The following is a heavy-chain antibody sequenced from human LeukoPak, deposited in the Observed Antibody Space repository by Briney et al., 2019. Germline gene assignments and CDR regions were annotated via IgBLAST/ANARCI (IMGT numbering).Heavy chain of an antibody. V-gene: IGHV4-34*01. Sequence: SETLSLTCTVSGGSISSYYWSWIRQPPGKGLEWIGEINHSGSTNYNPSLKSRVTISVDTSKNQFSLKLSSVTAADTAVYYCARCGYCSGGSCHAGVIDYWGQGTLVTVSS. J-gene: IGHJ4*02. CDR1: GGSISSYY. CDR2: INHSGST. CDR3: ARCGYCSGGSCHAGVIDY. D-gene: IGHD2-15*01.